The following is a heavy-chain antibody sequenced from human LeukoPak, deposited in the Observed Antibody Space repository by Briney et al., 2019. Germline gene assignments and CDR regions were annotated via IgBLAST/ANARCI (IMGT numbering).Heavy chain of an antibody. V-gene: IGHV4-39*07. CDR2: IFYTGDT. CDR3: AGERGEEYSSGWYKTNFFYN. Sequence: SETLSLTCSVSGDSVSSSTYYWGWIRQPPGKGLEYIATIFYTGDTYYNPSLESRVAISADMSKNQISLQLTSVTGADTAVYYCAGERGEEYSSGWYKTNFFYNWGQGVRVTVSS. D-gene: IGHD6-19*01. J-gene: IGHJ4*02. CDR1: GDSVSSSTYY.